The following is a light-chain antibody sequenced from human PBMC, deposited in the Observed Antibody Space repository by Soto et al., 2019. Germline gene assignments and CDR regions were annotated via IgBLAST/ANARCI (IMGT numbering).Light chain of an antibody. CDR3: HQYNDWPRT. J-gene: IGKJ1*01. CDR2: GAS. CDR1: QSVDTY. V-gene: IGKV3-15*01. Sequence: DIVVTQSPDTLSVSLGERATLSCRATQSVDTYLAWYQQRPGQSPRLLIYGASTRATDVPGRFSGSGSGTEFTLTITSLQSEDFAVYYCHQYNDWPRTFGQGTKVDI.